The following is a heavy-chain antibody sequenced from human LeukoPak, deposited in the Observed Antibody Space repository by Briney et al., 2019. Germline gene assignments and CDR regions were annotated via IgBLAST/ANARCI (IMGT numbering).Heavy chain of an antibody. CDR2: ISSSGSII. J-gene: IGHJ4*02. CDR1: GFTFSDYY. Sequence: PGGSLRLSCAASGFTFSDYYMSWIRQAPGKGLEWVSYISSSGSIIYYADSVKGRFTISRDNAKNSLYLQMNGLRAEDTAVYYCARDSLPYYYDSSGFDYWGQGTLVTVSS. D-gene: IGHD3-22*01. CDR3: ARDSLPYYYDSSGFDY. V-gene: IGHV3-11*01.